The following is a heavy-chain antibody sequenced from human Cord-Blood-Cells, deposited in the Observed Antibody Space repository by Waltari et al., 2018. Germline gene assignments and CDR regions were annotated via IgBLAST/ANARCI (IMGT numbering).Heavy chain of an antibody. Sequence: QVQLQQWGAGLLKPSETLSLTCAVYGGSFSGYYWSWIRQPPGKGLEWIGEINHSGSTNYNPSLKVRVTISVDTSKNQFSLKLSSVTAADTAVYYCARVRVVGSGYYYYYYGMDVWGQGTTVTVSS. J-gene: IGHJ6*02. CDR3: ARVRVVGSGYYYYYYGMDV. D-gene: IGHD3-22*01. CDR1: GGSFSGYY. V-gene: IGHV4-34*01. CDR2: INHSGST.